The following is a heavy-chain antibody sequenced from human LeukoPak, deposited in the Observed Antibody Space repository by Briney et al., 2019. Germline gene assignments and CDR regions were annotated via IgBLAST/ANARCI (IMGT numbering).Heavy chain of an antibody. CDR2: IYYSGST. V-gene: IGHV4-61*01. CDR1: GGSVSSGSYY. J-gene: IGHJ6*04. D-gene: IGHD3-10*01. Sequence: SETLSLTCTVSGGSVSSGSYYWSWIRQPPGKGLEWIGYIYYSGSTNYNPSLKSRVTISVDTSKNQFSLKLSSVPAADTAVYYCAGGSGSYYYYGMDVWGKGTTVTVSS. CDR3: AGGSGSYYYYGMDV.